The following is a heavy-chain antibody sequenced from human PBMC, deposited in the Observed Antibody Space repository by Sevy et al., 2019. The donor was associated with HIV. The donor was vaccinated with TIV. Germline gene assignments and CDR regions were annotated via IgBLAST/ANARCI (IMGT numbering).Heavy chain of an antibody. D-gene: IGHD3-10*01. CDR1: GFTLSDYH. J-gene: IGHJ4*02. Sequence: GGSLRLSCAASGFTLSDYHMSWIRQAPGKGLEWVSYMSSSGYYADSVKGRFTISRDNAKNSVYLQMNSLRAEDTAVYYCARTPNYGSGSYLRGPFDYWGQGTLVTVSS. V-gene: IGHV3-11*01. CDR3: ARTPNYGSGSYLRGPFDY. CDR2: MSSSG.